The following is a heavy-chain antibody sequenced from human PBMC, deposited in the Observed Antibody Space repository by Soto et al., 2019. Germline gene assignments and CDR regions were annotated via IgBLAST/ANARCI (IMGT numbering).Heavy chain of an antibody. J-gene: IGHJ4*02. CDR1: GYTYTGYA. CDR2: INAGNGNT. CDR3: ARAVAVAPVFAY. D-gene: IGHD6-19*01. V-gene: IGHV1-3*01. Sequence: GASVKVCCKDSGYTYTGYAMHSVRQAPKQRLERMGWINAGNGNTKYSQKFQGRVTITRDTSASTAYMELSSLRSEDTAVYYCARAVAVAPVFAYWGQGTLVPVTS.